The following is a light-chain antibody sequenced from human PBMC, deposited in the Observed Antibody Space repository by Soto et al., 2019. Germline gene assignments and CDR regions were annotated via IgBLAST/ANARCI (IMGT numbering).Light chain of an antibody. CDR3: GTWDSRLSGYVV. V-gene: IGLV1-51*02. Sequence: QSVLTQPPSVSAAPGQKVTLSCSGSNSNIGNNYVSWYQHVPGTAPRLVIYESDKRPPGIPDRFSGSKSGTSATLGITGLQTGDEADYYCGTWDSRLSGYVVFGGGTKVTVL. CDR2: ESD. CDR1: NSNIGNNY. J-gene: IGLJ2*01.